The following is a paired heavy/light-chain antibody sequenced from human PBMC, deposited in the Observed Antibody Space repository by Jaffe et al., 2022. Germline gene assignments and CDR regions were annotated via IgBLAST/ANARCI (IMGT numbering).Heavy chain of an antibody. CDR3: ARSDWNNVRGVDY. V-gene: IGHV4-39*01. Sequence: QLQLQESGPGLVKPSETLSLTCTVSGGSISSSSHYWGWIRQSPGEGLEWIGNIYYTGNFNYNPSLGSRVSISIDSSKNQFSLKLSSVTAADTAVYYCARSDWNNVRGVDYWGQGTLVTVSS. D-gene: IGHD1-1*01. CDR1: GGSISSSSHY. J-gene: IGHJ4*02. CDR2: IYYTGNF.
Light chain of an antibody. CDR3: QSYDSSNPVV. CDR2: ENN. J-gene: IGLJ2*01. V-gene: IGLV6-57*01. Sequence: NIMLTQPHSVSESPGKTVIISCTRSSGYIASNFVQWYQQRPGSSPTTVIYENNRRPSGIPDRFSGSIDISSNSASLIISGLKTEDEADYYCQSYDSSNPVVFGGGTKLTVL. CDR1: SGYIASNF.